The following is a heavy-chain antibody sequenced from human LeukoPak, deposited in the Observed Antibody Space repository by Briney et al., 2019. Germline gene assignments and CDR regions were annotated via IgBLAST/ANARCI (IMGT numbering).Heavy chain of an antibody. D-gene: IGHD2-8*01. CDR2: IYHSGST. Sequence: SETLSLTCAVSGGSISSGGYSWSWIWQPPGMGLEWIGYIYHSGSTYYNPSLKSRVTISVDRSKNQFSLKLSSVTAADTAVYYCARADSTKWSVFDYWGQGTLVTVSS. J-gene: IGHJ4*02. CDR1: GGSISSGGYS. CDR3: ARADSTKWSVFDY. V-gene: IGHV4-30-2*01.